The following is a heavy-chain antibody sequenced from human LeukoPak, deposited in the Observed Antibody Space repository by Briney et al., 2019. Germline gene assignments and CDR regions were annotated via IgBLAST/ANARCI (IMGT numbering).Heavy chain of an antibody. CDR3: ARSAGVPFYLDD. Sequence: PSETLSLTCAVYGGSLSGYYWSWIRQSPGKGPEWIGEISHGGSTNYNPSLKSRVTMSVDTSKSRFSLRLNSVTAADTAVYYCARSAGVPFYLDDWGQGTLVTVSS. CDR2: ISHGGST. J-gene: IGHJ4*02. V-gene: IGHV4-34*01. CDR1: GGSLSGYY. D-gene: IGHD3-3*01.